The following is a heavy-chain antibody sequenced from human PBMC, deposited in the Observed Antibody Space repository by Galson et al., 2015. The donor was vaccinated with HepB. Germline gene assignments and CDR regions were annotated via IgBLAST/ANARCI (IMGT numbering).Heavy chain of an antibody. D-gene: IGHD6-13*01. V-gene: IGHV3-30*18. Sequence: SLRLSCAASGFTFSDYGMHWVRQLPGKGLEWVAVIPYDGSNTYYADSVKGRFTISRDNSKSTLYLQMNSLRAEDTAVYYCAKDRAAADIERLVYYYGMDVWGQGTTVTVSS. J-gene: IGHJ6*02. CDR3: AKDRAAADIERLVYYYGMDV. CDR1: GFTFSDYG. CDR2: IPYDGSNT.